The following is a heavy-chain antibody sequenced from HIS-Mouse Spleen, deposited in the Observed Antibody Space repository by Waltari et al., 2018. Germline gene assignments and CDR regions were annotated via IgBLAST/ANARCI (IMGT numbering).Heavy chain of an antibody. J-gene: IGHJ3*02. D-gene: IGHD2-2*01. CDR2: IIPILGIA. CDR1: GGTFSSYA. V-gene: IGHV1-69*04. Sequence: QVQLVQSGAEVKKPGSSVKVSCKASGGTFSSYAIRWVRQAPGQGLEWMGRIIPILGIANYAQKFQGRVTITADNSTSTAYMELSSLRSEDTAVYYCARENQARAFDIWGQGTMVTVSS. CDR3: ARENQARAFDI.